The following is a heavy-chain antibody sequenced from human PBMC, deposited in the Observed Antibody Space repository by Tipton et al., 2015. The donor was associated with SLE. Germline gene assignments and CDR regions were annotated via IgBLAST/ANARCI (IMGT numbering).Heavy chain of an antibody. D-gene: IGHD3-16*02. V-gene: IGHV3-23*01. CDR2: ISGSGGSI. Sequence: SLRLSCAASGFTFSSYAMSWVRQAPGKGLEWVSGISGSGGSIYYADSVKGRFTISRDNSKNTLYLQMNSLRAEDTAVYYCARGPTLYVWGSYRFDYWGQGTLVTVSS. J-gene: IGHJ4*02. CDR1: GFTFSSYA. CDR3: ARGPTLYVWGSYRFDY.